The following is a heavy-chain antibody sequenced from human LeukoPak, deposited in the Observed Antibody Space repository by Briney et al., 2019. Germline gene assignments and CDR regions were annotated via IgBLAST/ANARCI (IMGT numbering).Heavy chain of an antibody. V-gene: IGHV3-11*01. CDR3: GRVLGLGGIFFDY. J-gene: IGHJ4*02. Sequence: GGSLRLSCAASGFSFSDYYMTWIRQAPGKGLEWVSYMSNSGITIYYADSVKGRFTMSRDNAKNPLYLQMNSLRAEDPALYYCGRVLGLGGIFFDYWGQGTLVTVSS. D-gene: IGHD3-16*01. CDR2: MSNSGITI. CDR1: GFSFSDYY.